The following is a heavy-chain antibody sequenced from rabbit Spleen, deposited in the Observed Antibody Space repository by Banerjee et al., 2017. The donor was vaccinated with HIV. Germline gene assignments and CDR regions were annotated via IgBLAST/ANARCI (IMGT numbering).Heavy chain of an antibody. CDR3: ARDTGSSFSSYGMDL. CDR2: IDAGSSGFT. V-gene: IGHV1S45*01. D-gene: IGHD8-1*01. Sequence: QEQLKESGGGLVQPGGSLKLSCKASGFDFSNDYDMCWVRQAPGKGLEWIGCIDAGSSGFTYFATWAKGRFTISKTSSTTVTLQMTRLTAADTATYFCARDTGSSFSSYGMDLWGQGTLVTVS. J-gene: IGHJ6*01. CDR1: GFDFSNDYD.